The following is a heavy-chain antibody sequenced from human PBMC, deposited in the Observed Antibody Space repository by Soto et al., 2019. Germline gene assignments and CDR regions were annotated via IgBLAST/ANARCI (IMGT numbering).Heavy chain of an antibody. J-gene: IGHJ4*02. D-gene: IGHD3-9*01. CDR3: AASLPDILTGYNNLFAY. CDR1: GFTFDDYT. V-gene: IGHV3-43*01. Sequence: GGSLRLSCAASGFTFDDYTMHWVRQAPGKGLEWVSLISWDGGSTYYADSVKGRFTISRDNSKNSLYLQMNSLRTEDTALYYCAASLPDILTGYNNLFAYWGQGTLVTVSS. CDR2: ISWDGGST.